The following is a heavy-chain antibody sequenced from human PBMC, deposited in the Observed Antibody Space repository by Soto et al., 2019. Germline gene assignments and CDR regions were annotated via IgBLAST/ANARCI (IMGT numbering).Heavy chain of an antibody. Sequence: QLQLQESGPGLVKPSETLSLTCTVSGGSISSSSYYWGWIRQPPGKGLEWIGSIYHSGSTYYKPYLKSRDTIFVQTSKTQSSLKVSSVSAADTAVYYCARPYYYGSGIVFDPWGQGTLVTVSS. CDR1: GGSISSSSYY. D-gene: IGHD3-10*01. CDR3: ARPYYYGSGIVFDP. CDR2: IYHSGST. J-gene: IGHJ5*02. V-gene: IGHV4-39*01.